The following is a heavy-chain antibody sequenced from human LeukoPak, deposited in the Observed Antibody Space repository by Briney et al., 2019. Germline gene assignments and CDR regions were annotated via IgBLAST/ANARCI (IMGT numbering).Heavy chain of an antibody. J-gene: IGHJ5*02. CDR2: ISPSNGNT. V-gene: IGHV1-18*01. Sequence: GASVKVSCKASGYTFTSYGISWVRQAPGQGLEWMGWISPSNGNTNYAQKLQGRVTMTTDTSTSTAYMELGSLSSDDTAVYYCARDLGAPYNWFDPWGQGTLVTVSS. D-gene: IGHD1-26*01. CDR3: ARDLGAPYNWFDP. CDR1: GYTFTSYG.